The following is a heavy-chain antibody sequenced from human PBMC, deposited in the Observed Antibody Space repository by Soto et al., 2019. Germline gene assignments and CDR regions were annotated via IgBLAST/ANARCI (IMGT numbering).Heavy chain of an antibody. CDR2: IIPIFGTA. D-gene: IGHD3-3*01. J-gene: IGHJ4*02. CDR3: ASNQQPYTIFGVVITYYFDY. Sequence: SVKVSCKASGGTFSSYAISWVRQAPGQGLEWMGGIIPIFGTANYAQKFQGRVTITADESTGTAYMELSSLRSEDTAVYYCASNQQPYTIFGVVITYYFDYWGQGTLVTVSS. V-gene: IGHV1-69*13. CDR1: GGTFSSYA.